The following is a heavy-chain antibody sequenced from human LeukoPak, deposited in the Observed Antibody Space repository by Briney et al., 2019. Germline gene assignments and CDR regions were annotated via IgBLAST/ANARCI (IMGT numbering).Heavy chain of an antibody. Sequence: ASVTLSFKVSGYTLTELSMHWVRQAPGKGLEWMGGFDPEDGETIYAQKFQGRVTMTEGTSTDTAYMERSSLRSEDTAVYYCATEWEQLGAFDIWGKGTMVTVSS. D-gene: IGHD1-26*01. J-gene: IGHJ3*02. V-gene: IGHV1-24*01. CDR2: FDPEDGET. CDR3: ATEWEQLGAFDI. CDR1: GYTLTELS.